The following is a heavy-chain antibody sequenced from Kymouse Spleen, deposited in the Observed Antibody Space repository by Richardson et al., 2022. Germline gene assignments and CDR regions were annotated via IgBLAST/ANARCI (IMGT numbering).Heavy chain of an antibody. V-gene: IGHV3-9*01. CDR2: ISWNSGSI. Sequence: EVQLVESGGGLVQPGRSLRLSCAASGFTFDDYAMHWVRQAPGKGLEWVSGISWNSGSIGYADSVKGRFTISRDNAKNSLYLQMNSLRAEDTALYYCAKDLRDYWGQGTLVTVSS. D-gene: IGHD4-17*01,IGHD4-23*01. J-gene: IGHJ4*02. CDR3: AKDLRDY. CDR1: GFTFDDYA.